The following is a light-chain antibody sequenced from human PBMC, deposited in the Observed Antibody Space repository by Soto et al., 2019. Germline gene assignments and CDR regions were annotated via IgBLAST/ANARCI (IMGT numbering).Light chain of an antibody. CDR2: AAS. V-gene: IGKV1-39*01. CDR1: QSIGTY. Sequence: DLQMTPSPSSLSASVGDSVTVTCRASQSIGTYVNWYQQKPGKAPYLLIYAASRLQSGVPSKFSGSGSGTDFTLTISSLQPEDFATYYCQQSYTTPYTFGQGTNLAIK. J-gene: IGKJ2*01. CDR3: QQSYTTPYT.